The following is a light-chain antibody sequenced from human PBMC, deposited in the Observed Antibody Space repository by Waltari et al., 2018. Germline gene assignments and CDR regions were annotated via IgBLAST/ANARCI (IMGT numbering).Light chain of an antibody. V-gene: IGKV3-20*01. CDR3: QNHERLPAV. J-gene: IGKJ1*01. CDR1: QSIGRY. CDR2: GAS. Sequence: IVLTQSPGTLSLSPGERATLSCRASQSIGRYLVWYQQKPGQAPRLLIYGASRRAAGIPDRFSGSGSGTDFSLTISRLEPEDFSVYYCQNHERLPAVFGQGTKVEIK.